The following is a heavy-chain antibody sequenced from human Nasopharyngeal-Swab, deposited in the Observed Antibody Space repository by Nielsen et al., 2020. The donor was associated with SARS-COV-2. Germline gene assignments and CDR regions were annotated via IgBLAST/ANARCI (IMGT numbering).Heavy chain of an antibody. CDR1: GGSISSGGYY. CDR3: ARWGPTTVVQRERFDY. V-gene: IGHV4-31*02. J-gene: IGHJ4*02. D-gene: IGHD4-23*01. Sequence: SETLSLTFTVPGGSISSGGYYWSWIRQHPGKGLEWIGNIYYSGSTFYNPSLKSRVTVSVDTSKNQFFLKLYSVTAADTAMYYCARWGPTTVVQRERFDYWGLGTLVTVSS. CDR2: IYYSGST.